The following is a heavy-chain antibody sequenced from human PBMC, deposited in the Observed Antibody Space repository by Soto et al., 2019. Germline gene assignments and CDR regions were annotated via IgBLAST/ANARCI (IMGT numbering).Heavy chain of an antibody. V-gene: IGHV1-3*01. CDR1: GYTFATYA. Sequence: ASVKVSCKASGYTFATYALHWVRQAPGQRLEWMGCINAANGNTKYSQKFQGRVTITRDTSASTAYMELSSLRSEDTAVYYCARDLIWSRGYYYYGMDVWGRRTTVIVSS. CDR2: INAANGNT. J-gene: IGHJ6*02. D-gene: IGHD3-10*01. CDR3: ARDLIWSRGYYYYGMDV.